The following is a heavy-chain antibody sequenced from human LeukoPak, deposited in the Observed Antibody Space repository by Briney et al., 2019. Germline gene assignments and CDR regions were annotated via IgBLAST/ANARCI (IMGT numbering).Heavy chain of an antibody. J-gene: IGHJ5*02. CDR3: ARDSGSYCFDL. CDR2: IYHSGDT. V-gene: IGHV4-38-2*02. D-gene: IGHD1-26*01. Sequence: PSETLSLTCTVSGYSVSSGYDWGWIPQPPGKGLEWIGSIYHSGDTYYNPSLKSRVTISVDTSKNQFSLKLSSVTAADTAVYSCARDSGSYCFDLWGQGTLVTVS. CDR1: GYSVSSGYD.